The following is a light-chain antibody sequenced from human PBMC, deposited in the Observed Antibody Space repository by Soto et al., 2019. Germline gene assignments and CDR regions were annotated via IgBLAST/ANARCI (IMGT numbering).Light chain of an antibody. V-gene: IGLV1-51*01. CDR3: GTWDTSLSAVV. CDR1: SSNIGNNY. J-gene: IGLJ2*01. Sequence: QSVLTQPPSVSAAPGQKVTISCSGSSSNIGNNYVSWYQHLPGTAPKLLIYDNNERPLGIPDRFSGSKSGTSATLGITGLQTGDEADYYCGTWDTSLSAVVFGGGTQLTVL. CDR2: DNN.